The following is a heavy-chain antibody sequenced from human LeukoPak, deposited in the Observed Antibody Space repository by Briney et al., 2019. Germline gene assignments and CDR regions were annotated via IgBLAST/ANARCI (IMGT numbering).Heavy chain of an antibody. CDR1: GDTLKINS. V-gene: IGHV3-23*01. CDR3: ARDIRNHNFYYDSSGYYDY. J-gene: IGHJ4*02. Sequence: GSLRLSCVAPGDTLKINSTSWGCANLGEGHEPQPVNSCGGGSTYYADSVKGRFTISRDNSKNTLYLQMNTLRAEDTAVYYCARDIRNHNFYYDSSGYYDYWGQGTLVTVSS. D-gene: IGHD3-22*01. CDR2: NSCGGGST.